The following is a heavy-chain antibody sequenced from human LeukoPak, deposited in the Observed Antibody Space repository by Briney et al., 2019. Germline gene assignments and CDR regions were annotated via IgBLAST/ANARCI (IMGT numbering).Heavy chain of an antibody. CDR2: IYTSGST. Sequence: SETLSLTCTVSGGSISSYYWSWIRQPAGKGLEWIGRIYTSGSTNYNPSLKSRVTMSVDTSKNQFSLKLSSVTAADTAVYYCAREICSAQSLNPFDYWGQGTLVTVSS. J-gene: IGHJ4*02. CDR3: AREICSAQSLNPFDY. CDR1: GGSISSYY. D-gene: IGHD2-15*01. V-gene: IGHV4-4*07.